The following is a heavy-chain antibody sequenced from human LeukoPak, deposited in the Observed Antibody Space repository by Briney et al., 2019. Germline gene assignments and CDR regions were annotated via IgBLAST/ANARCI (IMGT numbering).Heavy chain of an antibody. V-gene: IGHV3-48*03. CDR2: IPSSDTTT. J-gene: IGHJ4*02. CDR1: GFTVSSYE. Sequence: PGGSLRLSCAASGFTVSSYEMNWVRQAPGKGLEWVSHIPSSDTTTYYADSVKGRFTMSRDNAKNSLYLQMNSLRVEDTAVYYCAREGKGPAEDHWGQGTLVTVSS. CDR3: AREGKGPAEDH. D-gene: IGHD2-15*01.